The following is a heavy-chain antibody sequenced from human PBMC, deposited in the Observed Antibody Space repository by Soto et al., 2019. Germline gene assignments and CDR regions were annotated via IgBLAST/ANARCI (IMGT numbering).Heavy chain of an antibody. CDR2: IDPSDSYT. Sequence: PGESLKISCKGSGYSFTSYWISWVRQMPGKGLEWMGRIDPSDSYTNYSPSFQGHVTISADKSISTAYLQWSSLKASDTAMYYCARLDIVVVPAATPRYYYGMDVWGQGTMVTVSS. CDR3: ARLDIVVVPAATPRYYYGMDV. CDR1: GYSFTSYW. J-gene: IGHJ6*02. D-gene: IGHD2-2*01. V-gene: IGHV5-10-1*01.